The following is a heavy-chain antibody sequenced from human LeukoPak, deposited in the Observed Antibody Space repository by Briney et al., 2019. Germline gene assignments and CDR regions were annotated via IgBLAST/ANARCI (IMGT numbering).Heavy chain of an antibody. CDR2: IRYDGSNK. V-gene: IGHV3-30*02. CDR3: AKVLFIIDSTSTTGFDP. D-gene: IGHD2-2*01. Sequence: GGSLRLSCAASGFTLSSYGMHWVRQAPGKGLEWVAFIRYDGSNKYYADSVKGRFTISRDNSKNTLYLQMNSLRAEDTAVYYCAKVLFIIDSTSTTGFDPWGQGTLVTVSS. J-gene: IGHJ5*02. CDR1: GFTLSSYG.